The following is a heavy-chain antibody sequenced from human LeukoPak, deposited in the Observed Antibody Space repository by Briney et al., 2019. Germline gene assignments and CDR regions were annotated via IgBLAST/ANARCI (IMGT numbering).Heavy chain of an antibody. CDR3: ASNMGYYDSMGLDY. CDR2: INPNSDGT. J-gene: IGHJ4*02. D-gene: IGHD3-22*01. V-gene: IGHV1-2*02. Sequence: ASVKVSCKASGYTFTGYYMHWVRQAPGQALEWMGWINPNSDGTNYAQKFQGRVTMTRDTSISTAYMELSSLRSDDTAVYYCASNMGYYDSMGLDYWGQGTLVTVSS. CDR1: GYTFTGYY.